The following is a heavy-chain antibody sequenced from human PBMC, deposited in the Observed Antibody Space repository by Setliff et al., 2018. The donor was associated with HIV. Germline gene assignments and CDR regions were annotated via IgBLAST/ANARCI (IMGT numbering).Heavy chain of an antibody. Sequence: SETLSLTCAVYGGSFSGYYWTWIRQPPGKGLEWIGEITHIGSTNYNPSLETRVTISVDTSKNQFSLKLSSVTAADTAVYYCAKGVAGLQYYYYYMDVWGKGTTVIVSS. CDR2: ITHIGST. D-gene: IGHD6-19*01. CDR3: AKGVAGLQYYYYYMDV. V-gene: IGHV4-34*01. J-gene: IGHJ6*03. CDR1: GGSFSGYY.